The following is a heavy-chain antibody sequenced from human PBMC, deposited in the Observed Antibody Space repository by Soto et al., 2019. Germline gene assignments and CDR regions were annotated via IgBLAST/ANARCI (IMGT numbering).Heavy chain of an antibody. J-gene: IGHJ4*02. V-gene: IGHV4-34*01. Sequence: PSETLSLTCAFYVGSFSGYYWSWIRHPPGKWLEWIGEINHSGSTNYNPSLKSRVTISVDTSKNQFSLKLSSVTAADTAVYYCARSKGRMTNRDDFWSGYYEYWGQATLVIVS. CDR3: ARSKGRMTNRDDFWSGYYEY. CDR1: VGSFSGYY. CDR2: INHSGST. D-gene: IGHD3-3*01.